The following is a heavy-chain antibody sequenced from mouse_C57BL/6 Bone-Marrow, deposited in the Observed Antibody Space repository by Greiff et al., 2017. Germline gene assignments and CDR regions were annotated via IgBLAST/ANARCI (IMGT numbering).Heavy chain of an antibody. Sequence: QVQLQESGPELVKPGASVKISCKASGYAFSSSWMNWVKQRPGKGLEWIGRIYPGDGDTNYNGKFKGKATLTADKSSSTAYTQLSSLTSEDSAVYFCARSRAVPAWFAYWGQGTLVTVSA. D-gene: IGHD1-1*01. J-gene: IGHJ3*01. V-gene: IGHV1-82*01. CDR2: IYPGDGDT. CDR3: ARSRAVPAWFAY. CDR1: GYAFSSSW.